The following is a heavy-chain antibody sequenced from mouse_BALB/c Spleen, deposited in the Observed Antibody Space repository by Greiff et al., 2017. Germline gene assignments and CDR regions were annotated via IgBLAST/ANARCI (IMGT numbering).Heavy chain of an antibody. V-gene: IGHV3-2*02. CDR2: ISYSGST. Sequence: EVKLMESGPGLVKPSQSLSLTCTVTGYSITSDYAWNWIRQFPGNKLEWMGYISYSGSTSYNPSLKSRISITRDTSKNQFFLQLNSVTTEDTATYYCARGYGNFLDYWGQGTTLTVSS. D-gene: IGHD2-1*01. J-gene: IGHJ2*01. CDR1: GYSITSDYA. CDR3: ARGYGNFLDY.